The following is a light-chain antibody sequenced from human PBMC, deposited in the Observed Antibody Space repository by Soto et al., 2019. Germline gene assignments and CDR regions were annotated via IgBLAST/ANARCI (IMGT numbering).Light chain of an antibody. Sequence: QSALTQPPSASGSPGQSLTISCTGTSTDVGNYNYVSWYQQHPGNAPKLMISDVNRRPSGVPDRFSGSKSGNTASLTVSGLQAEDEADYYCSSYAGSNNWVFGGGTQLTVL. V-gene: IGLV2-8*01. CDR1: STDVGNYNY. J-gene: IGLJ3*02. CDR3: SSYAGSNNWV. CDR2: DVN.